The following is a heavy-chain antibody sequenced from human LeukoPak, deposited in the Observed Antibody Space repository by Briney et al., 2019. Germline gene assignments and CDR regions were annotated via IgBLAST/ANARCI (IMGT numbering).Heavy chain of an antibody. J-gene: IGHJ4*02. Sequence: SETLSLTCTVSVGSFSLYYWTWIRQPPGKGLEWIGYIYYSGSTNYNPSLKSRVTISVDTSKNQFSLKLSSVTAADTAVYYCARGTRYGDYVNYFDYWGQGTLVTVSS. CDR3: ARGTRYGDYVNYFDY. V-gene: IGHV4-59*01. CDR2: IYYSGST. D-gene: IGHD4-17*01. CDR1: VGSFSLYY.